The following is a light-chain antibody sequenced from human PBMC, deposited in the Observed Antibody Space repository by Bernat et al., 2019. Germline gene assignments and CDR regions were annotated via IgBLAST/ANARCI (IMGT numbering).Light chain of an antibody. V-gene: IGKV2D-29*01. CDR1: ESLLHSNGKTF. Sequence: DIVMTQTPLSLSVTPGQPASISCKSSESLLHSNGKTFLSWYLQKAGQPPQVLIYEVSNRFSGVPKRFSGSGSGTDFTLKISRVEAGDVGVDYCMQSIQLPHTFGGGTRLEIK. CDR2: EVS. CDR3: MQSIQLPHT. J-gene: IGKJ4*01.